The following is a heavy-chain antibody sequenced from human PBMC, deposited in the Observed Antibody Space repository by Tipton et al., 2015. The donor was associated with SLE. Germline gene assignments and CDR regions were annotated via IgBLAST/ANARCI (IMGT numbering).Heavy chain of an antibody. CDR2: VYNSGST. CDR1: GGSIRSGTFY. J-gene: IGHJ4*02. D-gene: IGHD2-21*01. V-gene: IGHV4-39*01. CDR3: SRRRGQGSCGDECYVL. Sequence: GLVKPSETLSLTCTVSGGSIRSGTFYWGWYRQAPGKGLEWIGSVYNSGSTFDNYNPSLKSRASIPVDTSRNQFSLKLSSVTAEDTAIYYCSRRRGQGSCGDECYVLWGQGILVTVSS.